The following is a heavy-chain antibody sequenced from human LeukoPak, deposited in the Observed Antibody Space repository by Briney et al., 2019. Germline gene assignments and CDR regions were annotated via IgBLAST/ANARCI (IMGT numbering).Heavy chain of an antibody. CDR2: IYYRGST. D-gene: IGHD3-9*01. J-gene: IGHJ4*02. CDR1: GGSISSSSYY. CDR3: ARPRGYYDILTGYYNQDFDY. Sequence: SETLSLTCTVSGGSISSSSYYWGWIRQPPGKGMEWIGSIYYRGSTYYNPSLKSRVTISVDTSKNQFSLKLSSVTAADTAVYYCARPRGYYDILTGYYNQDFDYWGQGTLVTVSS. V-gene: IGHV4-39*01.